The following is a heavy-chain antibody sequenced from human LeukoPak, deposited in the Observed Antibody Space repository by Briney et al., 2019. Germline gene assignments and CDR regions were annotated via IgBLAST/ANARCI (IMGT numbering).Heavy chain of an antibody. J-gene: IGHJ6*02. CDR1: GFTFNNYA. V-gene: IGHV3-23*01. Sequence: GGSLRLSCAASGFTFNNYAMDWVRQAPGKGLEWVSVISGSGGTTYYADSVKGRFTISRDSSKNTLYLQMNSLRAEDTAVYYCAKVSGGGLYYDGMDVWGQGTTVTVSS. CDR2: ISGSGGTT. D-gene: IGHD1-14*01. CDR3: AKVSGGGLYYDGMDV.